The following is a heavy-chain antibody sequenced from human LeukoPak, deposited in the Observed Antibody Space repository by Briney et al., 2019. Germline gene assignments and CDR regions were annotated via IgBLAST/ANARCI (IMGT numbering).Heavy chain of an antibody. Sequence: SSETLSLTCTVSGGSISSYYWSWIRQPPGKGLEWIGYIYYSGSTNYNPSLKSRVTISVDTSKNQFSLKLSSVTAADTAVYYCARTGYSSGWYLSWGQGTLVTVSS. V-gene: IGHV4-59*01. CDR3: ARTGYSSGWYLS. J-gene: IGHJ5*02. D-gene: IGHD6-19*01. CDR2: IYYSGST. CDR1: GGSISSYY.